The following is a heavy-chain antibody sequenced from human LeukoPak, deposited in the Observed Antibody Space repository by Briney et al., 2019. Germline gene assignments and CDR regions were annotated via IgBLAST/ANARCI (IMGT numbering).Heavy chain of an antibody. V-gene: IGHV4-59*01. Sequence: SETLSLTCTVSGGSISSYYWSWIRQPPGKGLEWIGYIYYSGSTNYNPSLKSRVTISVDTSKNQFSLKLSSVTAADTAVYYCAREQDLKLGYCSSTSCYTGPPIKTPHWYFDLWGRGTLVTVSS. CDR3: AREQDLKLGYCSSTSCYTGPPIKTPHWYFDL. D-gene: IGHD2-2*02. CDR2: IYYSGST. CDR1: GGSISSYY. J-gene: IGHJ2*01.